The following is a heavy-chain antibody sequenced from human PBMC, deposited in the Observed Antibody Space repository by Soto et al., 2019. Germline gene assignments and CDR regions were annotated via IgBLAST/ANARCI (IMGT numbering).Heavy chain of an antibody. Sequence: EVQLVESGGGLVQPGGSLRVSCVASGFTFSSYALNWVRQAPGKGLEWVSYISVGGGSIFYADSVKGRFTISRGDATNSLYLQMNALRDEDNAVYYCVRDHRWAFAFWGQGTMVTVSS. J-gene: IGHJ3*01. D-gene: IGHD2-15*01. V-gene: IGHV3-48*02. CDR2: ISVGGGSI. CDR3: VRDHRWAFAF. CDR1: GFTFSSYA.